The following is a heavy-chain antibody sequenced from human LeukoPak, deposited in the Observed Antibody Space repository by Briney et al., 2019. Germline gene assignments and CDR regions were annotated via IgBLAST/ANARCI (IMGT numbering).Heavy chain of an antibody. Sequence: GGSLRLSCAASGFRFSDYWMSWVRQAPGKGLEWVANMKHDGSGEYYVDSVKGRFTISRDNAKNSLYLQMNSLRAEDTALYYCARGGENDGVDYWGQGTLVTVSS. CDR2: MKHDGSGE. D-gene: IGHD1-1*01. J-gene: IGHJ4*02. CDR3: ARGGENDGVDY. CDR1: GFRFSDYW. V-gene: IGHV3-7*01.